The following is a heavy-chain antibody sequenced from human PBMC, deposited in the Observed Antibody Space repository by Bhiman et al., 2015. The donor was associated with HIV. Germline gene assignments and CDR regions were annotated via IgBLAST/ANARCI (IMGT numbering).Heavy chain of an antibody. CDR3: ARDPNSGNYP. J-gene: IGHJ3*01. CDR1: GFTFINYW. Sequence: EVQLVESGGGLVQPGGSLRLSCVASGFTFINYWMSWVRQAPGKGLEWVANIKQDGSEKYYVDSVKGRFTISRDNAKNSLSLQMNNLRAEDTAVYYCARDPNSGNYPWGQGTMVTVSS. V-gene: IGHV3-7*01. CDR2: IKQDGSEK. D-gene: IGHD1-26*01.